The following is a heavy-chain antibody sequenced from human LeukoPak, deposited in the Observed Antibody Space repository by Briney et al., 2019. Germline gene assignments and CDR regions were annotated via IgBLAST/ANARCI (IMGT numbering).Heavy chain of an antibody. V-gene: IGHV1-18*01. CDR1: LYTFTRYG. J-gene: IGHJ4*02. CDR3: TREVGYTFYY. CDR2: ISAYIGNT. Sequence: ASVNVSCTASLYTFTRYGISWVRQAPGHRLEWMGWISAYIGNTNYAQKLQGRVTITTDTSPPTAYMELSSLRSAAQALYYRTREVGYTFYYWGQETLVTVS. D-gene: IGHD1-26*01.